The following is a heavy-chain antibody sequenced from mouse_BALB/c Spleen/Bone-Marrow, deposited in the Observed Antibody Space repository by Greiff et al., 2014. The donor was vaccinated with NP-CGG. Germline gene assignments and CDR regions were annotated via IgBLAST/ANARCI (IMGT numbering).Heavy chain of an antibody. CDR3: TRMYYNYYAMDY. CDR1: GYTFTNYW. D-gene: IGHD1-3*01. Sequence: QVQLKQSGAELVRPGASVKVSCKASGYTFTNYWINWVRQRPGQGLEWIGNIYTSDSYTNYNQKFKDKATLTVDKSSSTAYMQLSSPTSEDSAVYYCTRMYYNYYAMDYWGQGTSVTVSS. J-gene: IGHJ4*01. V-gene: IGHV1S126*01. CDR2: IYTSDSYT.